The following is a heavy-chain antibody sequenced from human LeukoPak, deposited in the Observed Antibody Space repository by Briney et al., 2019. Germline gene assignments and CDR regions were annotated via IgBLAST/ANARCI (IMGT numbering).Heavy chain of an antibody. J-gene: IGHJ4*02. V-gene: IGHV3-21*01. CDR1: GFTSSIFS. CDR3: STATYYFDY. CDR2: ISSISSYI. Sequence: GRSLRLSCAASGFTSSIFSTNWVRHAPGEWPEWVSSISSISSYIYYTDSVKGRFTISRDNAKNSLYLQMNSLRAEDTAVYYCSTATYYFDYWGQGTLVTVSS.